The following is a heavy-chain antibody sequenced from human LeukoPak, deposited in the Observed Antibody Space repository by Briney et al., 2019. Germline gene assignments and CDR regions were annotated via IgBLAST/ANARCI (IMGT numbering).Heavy chain of an antibody. CDR1: GGSISYYY. J-gene: IGHJ6*03. CDR3: ARSEGNYYYMDV. Sequence: SETLSLTCTVSGGSISYYYWSWIRQPPGKGLEWIGYIYYSGSTNYNPSLKSRVTISVDTSKNQFSLKLSSVTAADTAVYYCARSEGNYYYMDVWGKGTTVTVPS. CDR2: IYYSGST. D-gene: IGHD1-14*01. V-gene: IGHV4-59*01.